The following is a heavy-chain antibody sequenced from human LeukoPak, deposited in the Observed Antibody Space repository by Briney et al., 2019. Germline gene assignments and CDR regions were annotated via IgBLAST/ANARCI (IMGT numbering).Heavy chain of an antibody. CDR1: GFTFGDHY. Sequence: GGSLRLSCAASGFTFGDHYMDWVRQAPGKGLEWVGRIRNKVNSYSTEYAASVKGRFTISRDDSKNSLYLQMNSLKTEDTAVYYCARVRYYLDYWGQGTLVTVSS. D-gene: IGHD3-9*01. J-gene: IGHJ4*02. V-gene: IGHV3-72*01. CDR3: ARVRYYLDY. CDR2: IRNKVNSYST.